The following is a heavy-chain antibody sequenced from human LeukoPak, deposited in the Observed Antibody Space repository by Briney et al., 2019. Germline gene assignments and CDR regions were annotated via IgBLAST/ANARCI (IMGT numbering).Heavy chain of an antibody. CDR3: ARDPYGSGSSHFDY. V-gene: IGHV4-34*01. D-gene: IGHD3-10*01. CDR2: INHSGST. CDR1: GGSFSGYY. J-gene: IGHJ4*02. Sequence: SETLSLTCAVYGGSFSGYYWSWIRQPPGKGLEWIGEINHSGSTNYNPSLKSRVTISVDTSKNQFSLNLISVTAADTAVYYCARDPYGSGSSHFDYWGQGTLVTVSS.